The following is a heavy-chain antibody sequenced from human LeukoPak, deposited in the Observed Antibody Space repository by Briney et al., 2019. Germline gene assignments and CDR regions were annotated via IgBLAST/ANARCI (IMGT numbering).Heavy chain of an antibody. CDR2: VDPEDGET. CDR3: ATVPIVGGSYRPHDAFDI. D-gene: IGHD1-26*01. J-gene: IGHJ3*02. Sequence: GASVKVSCKASGYTFTDYYMHWVQQAPGKGLEWMGRVDPEDGETIYAEKFQGRVTITADTSTDTAYMELSSLRSEDTAVYYCATVPIVGGSYRPHDAFDIWGQGIMVTVSS. CDR1: GYTFTDYY. V-gene: IGHV1-69-2*01.